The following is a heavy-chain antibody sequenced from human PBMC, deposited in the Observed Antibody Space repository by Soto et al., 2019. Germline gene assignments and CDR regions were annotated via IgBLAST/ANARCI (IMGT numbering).Heavy chain of an antibody. CDR2: MYTSGIT. V-gene: IGHV4-4*07. Sequence: QVQLQESGPGLVKPSETLSLTCTVSGDSISGYYWYWIRQPAGKGLEWIGRMYTSGITNYNPSLKRRVTMSVDTSKNQFSLKLTSVTAADTAVYYCARDDKGVSAAMLYWGQGTLVTVSS. CDR3: ARDDKGVSAAMLY. J-gene: IGHJ4*02. D-gene: IGHD2-2*01. CDR1: GDSISGYY.